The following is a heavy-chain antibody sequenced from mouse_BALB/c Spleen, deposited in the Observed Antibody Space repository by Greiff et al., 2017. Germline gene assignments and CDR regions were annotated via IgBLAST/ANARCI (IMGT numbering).Heavy chain of an antibody. J-gene: IGHJ4*01. CDR2: IYPGDGDT. CDR1: GYAFSSYW. D-gene: IGHD2-3*01. Sequence: QVQLQQSGAELVRPGSSVKISCKASGYAFSSYWMNWVKQRPGQGLEWIGQIYPGDGDTNYNGKFKGKATLTADKSSSTAYMQLSSLTSEDSAVYFCARKRGWLLQDYAMDYWGQGTSVTVSS. CDR3: ARKRGWLLQDYAMDY. V-gene: IGHV1-80*01.